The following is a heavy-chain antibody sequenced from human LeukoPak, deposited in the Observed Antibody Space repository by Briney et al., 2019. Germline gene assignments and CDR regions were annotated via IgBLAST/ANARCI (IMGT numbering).Heavy chain of an antibody. CDR2: IRYDGSNK. J-gene: IGHJ4*02. D-gene: IGHD4-17*01. V-gene: IGHV3-30*02. Sequence: GGSLRLSCAASGFTLSSYGMHWVRQAPGKGLEWVAFIRYDGSNKYYADSVKGRFTISRDNSKNTLYLQMNSLRAEDTAVYYCAKEPYGDSPFDYWGQGTLVTVSS. CDR1: GFTLSSYG. CDR3: AKEPYGDSPFDY.